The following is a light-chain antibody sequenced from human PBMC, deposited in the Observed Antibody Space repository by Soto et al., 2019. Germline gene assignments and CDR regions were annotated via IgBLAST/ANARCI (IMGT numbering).Light chain of an antibody. J-gene: IGKJ2*01. Sequence: EIVLTQSPDTLSLSPGERGTLSCRASQSVSSNYLAWYQQKPGQAPRLLIYGTSSRATGIPDRFSGSGSGTDFTLTISILEPEDFAVYYCQQYGHSPHTFGQGTKLEIK. CDR3: QQYGHSPHT. CDR1: QSVSSNY. CDR2: GTS. V-gene: IGKV3-20*01.